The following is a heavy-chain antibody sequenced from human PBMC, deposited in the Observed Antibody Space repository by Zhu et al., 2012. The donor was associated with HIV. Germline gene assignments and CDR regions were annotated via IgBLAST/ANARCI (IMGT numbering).Heavy chain of an antibody. J-gene: IGHJ4*02. CDR1: GGSFSGYY. D-gene: IGHD3-10*01. V-gene: IGHV4-34*01. Sequence: QVQLQQWGAGLLKPSETLSLTGAVYGGSFSGYYWSWIRQPPGKGLEWIGEINHSGSTNYNPSLKSRVTISVDTSKNQFSLKLSSVTAADTAVYYCARASSYYYGSGICYWGQGTLVTVSS. CDR2: INHSGST. CDR3: ARASSYYYGSGICY.